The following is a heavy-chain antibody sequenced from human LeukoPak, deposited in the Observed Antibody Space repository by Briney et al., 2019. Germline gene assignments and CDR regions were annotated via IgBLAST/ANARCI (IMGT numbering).Heavy chain of an antibody. D-gene: IGHD2-2*02. CDR2: IIPILGIA. CDR3: ARDPGCSSTSCSTDYYYYYGMDV. V-gene: IGHV1-69*04. CDR1: GGTFSSYT. J-gene: IGHJ6*02. Sequence: SVTVSCKASGGTFSSYTISWVRQAPGQGLEWMGRIIPILGIANYAQKFQGRVTITADKSTSTAYMELSSLRSEDTAVYYCARDPGCSSTSCSTDYYYYYGMDVWGQGTTVTVSS.